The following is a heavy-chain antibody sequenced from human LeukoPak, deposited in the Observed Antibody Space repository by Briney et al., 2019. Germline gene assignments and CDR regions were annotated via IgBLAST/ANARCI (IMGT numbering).Heavy chain of an antibody. Sequence: GGSLRLSCAASGFTFSSYAMHWVRQAPGKGLEWVAVISYDGSNKYYADSVKGRFTISRDNSKNTLYLQMNSLRAEDTAVYYCARVLPRVAVAGTPGYWGQGTLVTVSS. CDR3: ARVLPRVAVAGTPGY. D-gene: IGHD6-19*01. V-gene: IGHV3-30-3*01. CDR1: GFTFSSYA. J-gene: IGHJ4*02. CDR2: ISYDGSNK.